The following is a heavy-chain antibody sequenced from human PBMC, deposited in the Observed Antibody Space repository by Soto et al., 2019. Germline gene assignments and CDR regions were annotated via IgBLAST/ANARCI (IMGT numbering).Heavy chain of an antibody. Sequence: PGQSLKIAGKGSGYSFTSYWIGWVRQMPGKGLEWMGIIYPGDSDTRYSPSFQGQVTISADKSISTAYLQWSSLKASDTAMYYCASSSNVGSYGYYYYYGMDVWGQGTTVTVSS. CDR2: IYPGDSDT. V-gene: IGHV5-51*01. J-gene: IGHJ6*02. CDR3: ASSSNVGSYGYYYYYGMDV. CDR1: GYSFTSYW. D-gene: IGHD5-18*01.